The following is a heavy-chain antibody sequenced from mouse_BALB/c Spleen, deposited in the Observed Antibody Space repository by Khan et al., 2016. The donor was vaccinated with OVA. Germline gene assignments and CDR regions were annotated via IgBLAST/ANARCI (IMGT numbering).Heavy chain of an antibody. Sequence: EVQLQESGPGLVKPSQSLSLTCTVTGYSITSDYARNWLRQFPGNKLEWMGYISYSGSTNYNPALKSRISITRDTSKNQFFLQLNSVTTEDTATYYCARDGSRYNYAMDYWGQGTSVTVSS. CDR2: ISYSGST. CDR3: ARDGSRYNYAMDY. V-gene: IGHV3-2*02. J-gene: IGHJ4*01. D-gene: IGHD2-3*01. CDR1: GYSITSDYA.